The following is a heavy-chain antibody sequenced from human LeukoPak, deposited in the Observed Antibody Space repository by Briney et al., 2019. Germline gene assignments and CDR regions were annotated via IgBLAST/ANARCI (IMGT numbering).Heavy chain of an antibody. CDR1: GFTFSSYS. Sequence: GGSLRLSCAASGFTFSSYSMNWVRHAPGKGLVWVSHINSDGSTTSYADSVKGRFTISRDDCENTLYLQMNSLRPEDTAVYYCAKDGGDAFGELPHYWGQGTLVIVSS. CDR3: AKDGGDAFGELPHY. V-gene: IGHV3-74*01. D-gene: IGHD3-10*01. J-gene: IGHJ4*02. CDR2: INSDGSTT.